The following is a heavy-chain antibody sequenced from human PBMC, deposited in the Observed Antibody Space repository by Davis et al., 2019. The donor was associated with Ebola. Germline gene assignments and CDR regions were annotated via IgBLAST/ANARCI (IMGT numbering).Heavy chain of an antibody. CDR2: INYNGEKT. V-gene: IGHV3-23*01. Sequence: GESLKISCEGTGVSFSNSDMNWVRQAPGKGLEYVSNINYNGEKTYYADSVKGRFTVSRDNGKNKVYLQMNSLRGEDTALYYCAKDLLWWAASDVWGQGTTVTVS. J-gene: IGHJ6*02. CDR1: GVSFSNSD. D-gene: IGHD4/OR15-4a*01. CDR3: AKDLLWWAASDV.